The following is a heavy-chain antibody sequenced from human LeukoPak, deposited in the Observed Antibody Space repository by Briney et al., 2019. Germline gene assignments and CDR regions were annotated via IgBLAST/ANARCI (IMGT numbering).Heavy chain of an antibody. D-gene: IGHD6-19*01. Sequence: GGSLRLSCAASGFTFSSYSMNWVRQAPGKGLEWVSSISSSSSYIYYADSVKGRFTISRDNAKNSLHLQMNSLRAEDTAVYYCARDSSGWPYDYWGQGTLVTVSS. J-gene: IGHJ4*02. CDR1: GFTFSSYS. CDR2: ISSSSSYI. CDR3: ARDSSGWPYDY. V-gene: IGHV3-21*01.